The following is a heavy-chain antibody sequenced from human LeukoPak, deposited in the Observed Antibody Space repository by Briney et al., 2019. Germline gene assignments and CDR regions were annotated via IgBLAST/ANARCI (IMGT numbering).Heavy chain of an antibody. CDR2: LIGSSGST. Sequence: GGSLRLSCAASGSTSTNYAMNWVRQAPGKGLEWVSVLIGSSGSTDYADSVKGRFTISRDNSKNTLFLQMNSLRAEDTAIYYCAKGAYDYIEIGYFDSWGQGTLVTVSS. CDR1: GSTSTNYA. J-gene: IGHJ4*02. V-gene: IGHV3-23*01. D-gene: IGHD5-12*01. CDR3: AKGAYDYIEIGYFDS.